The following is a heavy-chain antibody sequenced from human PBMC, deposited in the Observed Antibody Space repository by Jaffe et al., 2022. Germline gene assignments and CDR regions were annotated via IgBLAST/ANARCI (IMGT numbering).Heavy chain of an antibody. V-gene: IGHV3-23*01. D-gene: IGHD2-15*01. J-gene: IGHJ6*03. CDR2: ISGSGGST. CDR1: GFTFSSYA. CDR3: AKDGPGGGCSGGSCQQPGGYYYYMDV. Sequence: EVQLLESGGGLVQPGGSLRLSCAASGFTFSSYAMSWVRQAPGKGLEWVSAISGSGGSTYYADSVKGRFTISRDNSKNTLYLQMNSLRAEDTAVYYCAKDGPGGGCSGGSCQQPGGYYYYMDVWGKGTTVTVSS.